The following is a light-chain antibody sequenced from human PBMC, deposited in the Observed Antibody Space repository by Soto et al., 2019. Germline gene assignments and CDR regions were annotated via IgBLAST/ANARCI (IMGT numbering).Light chain of an antibody. CDR2: AAS. CDR1: ESVSSN. V-gene: IGKV3-15*01. CDR3: QQYNNWPPA. J-gene: IGKJ1*01. Sequence: EIVVTQSPATLSVSPGERATLSCRASESVSSNLAWFQHKPGQAPRLLIYAASTKATGVPARFTGSGSRTEFTLTISSLQSEDFAVYYCQQYNNWPPAFGQGTKV.